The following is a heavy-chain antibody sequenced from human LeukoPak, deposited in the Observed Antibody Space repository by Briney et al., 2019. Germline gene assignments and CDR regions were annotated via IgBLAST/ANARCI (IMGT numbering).Heavy chain of an antibody. CDR1: GGSISSYY. Sequence: SETLSLTCTVSGGSISSYYWSWIRQPPGKELEWIGYIYYSGSTNYNPSLKSRVTISVDTSKNQFSLKLSSVTAADTAVYYCAEGESGDYFDYWGRGTLVTVSS. D-gene: IGHD7-27*01. V-gene: IGHV4-59*01. J-gene: IGHJ4*02. CDR3: AEGESGDYFDY. CDR2: IYYSGST.